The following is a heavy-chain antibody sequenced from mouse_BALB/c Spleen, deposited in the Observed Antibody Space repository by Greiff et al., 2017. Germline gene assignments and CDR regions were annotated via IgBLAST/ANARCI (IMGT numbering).Heavy chain of an antibody. V-gene: IGHV14-3*02. J-gene: IGHJ4*01. CDR1: GFNIKDTY. CDR3: ARGGNYNYYAMDD. Sequence: VQLQQSGAELVKPGASVKLSCTASGFNIKDTYMHWVKQRPEQGLEWIGRIDPANGNTKYDPKFQGKATITADTSSNTAYLQLSSLTSEDTAVYYCARGGNYNYYAMDDWGQGTSVTVSS. D-gene: IGHD2-1*01. CDR2: IDPANGNT.